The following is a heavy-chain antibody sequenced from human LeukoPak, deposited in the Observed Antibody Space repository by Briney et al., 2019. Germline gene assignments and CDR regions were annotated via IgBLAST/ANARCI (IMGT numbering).Heavy chain of an antibody. CDR2: IKQDGSEK. Sequence: GGSLRLSCAASGFTFRSYWMSWVRQAPGKGLEWVANIKQDGSEKYYVDSVKGRFTISRDNAKNSLYLQMNSLRAEDTAVYYCARDRDSGYDYVNDYWGQGTLVTVSS. D-gene: IGHD5-12*01. V-gene: IGHV3-7*01. CDR1: GFTFRSYW. CDR3: ARDRDSGYDYVNDY. J-gene: IGHJ4*02.